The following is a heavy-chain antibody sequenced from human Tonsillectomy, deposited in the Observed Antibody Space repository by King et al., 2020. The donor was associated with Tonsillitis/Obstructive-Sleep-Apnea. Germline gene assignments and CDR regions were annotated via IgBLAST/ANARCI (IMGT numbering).Heavy chain of an antibody. CDR3: ARGSSGNGWLVHY. D-gene: IGHD6-19*01. V-gene: IGHV3-48*02. Sequence: VQLVESGGGLVQPGGSLRLSCAASGFTFNSYSMNWDRQAPGKGLEWISYISSSSSPINYADSVKGRVTISRDNAKNSLYLQMDGLRDEDTAVYYCARGSSGNGWLVHYWGQGTLVTVSS. J-gene: IGHJ4*02. CDR2: ISSSSSPI. CDR1: GFTFNSYS.